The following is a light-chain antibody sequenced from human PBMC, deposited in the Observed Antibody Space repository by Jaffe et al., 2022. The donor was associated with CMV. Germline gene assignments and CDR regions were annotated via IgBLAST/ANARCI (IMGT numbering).Light chain of an antibody. Sequence: DIQMTQSPSSLSASVGDRVTITCRASQSISSYLDWYQQKPGEAPKILIYAASSLQSGVPSRFSGSGSGTDFTLTISSLQPEDFATYYCQQSHSIPYTFGQGTKLEIK. CDR3: QQSHSIPYT. CDR1: QSISSY. J-gene: IGKJ2*01. CDR2: AAS. V-gene: IGKV1-39*01.